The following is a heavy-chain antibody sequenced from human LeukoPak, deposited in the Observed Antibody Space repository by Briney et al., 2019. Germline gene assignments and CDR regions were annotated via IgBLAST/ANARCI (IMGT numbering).Heavy chain of an antibody. D-gene: IGHD2-15*01. J-gene: IGHJ4*02. CDR3: ARDYTYCSGGTCYDRFDY. CDR2: ISYDGSNK. V-gene: IGHV3-30*03. CDR1: GFIFSSYG. Sequence: PGGSLRLSCAASGFIFSSYGMHWVRQAPGKGLEWVAVISYDGSNKYYADSVKGRFTISRDNSKNTLYLQMNSLRAEDTAVYYCARDYTYCSGGTCYDRFDYWGQGTLVTVSS.